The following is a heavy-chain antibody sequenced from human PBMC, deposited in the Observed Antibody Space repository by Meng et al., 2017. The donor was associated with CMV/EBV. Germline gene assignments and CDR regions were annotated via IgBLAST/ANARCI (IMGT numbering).Heavy chain of an antibody. CDR2: IYHSGST. CDR1: GYSISSGYY. Sequence: SETLSLTCTVSGYSISSGYYWGWIRQPPGKGLEWIGSIYHSGSTYYNPSLKSRVTISVDTSKNQFSLKLSSVTAADTAVYYCTTDLEWLLYVIQDYGMDVWGQGTTVTVSS. J-gene: IGHJ6*02. V-gene: IGHV4-38-2*02. D-gene: IGHD3-3*01. CDR3: TTDLEWLLYVIQDYGMDV.